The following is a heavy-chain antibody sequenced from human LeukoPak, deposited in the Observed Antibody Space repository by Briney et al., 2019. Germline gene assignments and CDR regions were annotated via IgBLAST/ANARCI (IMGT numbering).Heavy chain of an antibody. CDR1: GYSISSGYY. Sequence: PSETLSLTCTVSGYSISSGYYWGWIRQPPGKGLEWIGSIYHSGSTYYNPSLKSRVTISVDTSKNQFSLKLSSVTAADTAVYYCARVGIAAAGGYWFDPWGQGTLVTVSS. J-gene: IGHJ5*02. CDR2: IYHSGST. D-gene: IGHD6-13*01. CDR3: ARVGIAAAGGYWFDP. V-gene: IGHV4-38-2*02.